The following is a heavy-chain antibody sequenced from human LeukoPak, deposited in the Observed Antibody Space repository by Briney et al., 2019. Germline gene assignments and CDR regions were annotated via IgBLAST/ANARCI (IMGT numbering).Heavy chain of an antibody. V-gene: IGHV3-53*01. D-gene: IGHD3-22*01. CDR1: GFTVSSNY. Sequence: GGSLRLSCAASGFTVSSNYMSWVRQAPGKGLEWVSVIYSGGSTYYADSVKGRFTISRDNSKNTLYLQMNSLRAEDTAVYYCARTLYDSSGYPPPYYFDYWGQGTLVTVSS. CDR2: IYSGGST. J-gene: IGHJ4*02. CDR3: ARTLYDSSGYPPPYYFDY.